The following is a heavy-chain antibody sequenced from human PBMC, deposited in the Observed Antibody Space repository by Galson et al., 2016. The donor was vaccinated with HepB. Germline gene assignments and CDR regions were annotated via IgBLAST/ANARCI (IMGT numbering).Heavy chain of an antibody. CDR2: IDSNGDTT. V-gene: IGHV3-64D*06. D-gene: IGHD5-18*01. J-gene: IGHJ4*02. CDR3: VKGGIQLWSRGDY. CDR1: GFTFSSYA. Sequence: SLRLSCAASGFTFSSYAIHWVRQAPGKGLEYVSAIDSNGDTTYYADSVKGRFAISRDNSKNTLFLQMSSLRAEDTAVYYFVKGGIQLWSRGDYWGQGTLVTVSS.